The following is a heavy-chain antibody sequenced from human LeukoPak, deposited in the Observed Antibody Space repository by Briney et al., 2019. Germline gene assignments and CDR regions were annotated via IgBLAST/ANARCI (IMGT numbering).Heavy chain of an antibody. V-gene: IGHV3-7*01. CDR3: TGLKNGHFDY. CDR2: IKYDGSEI. Sequence: PGGSLRLSCAGSGFTFSSSWMFWARQAPGKGLEWVAHIKYDGSEIYYVDSVRGRFTISRDNSKNTMSVQMDDLRAEDTAVYYCTGLKNGHFDYWGQGTLVTVSS. J-gene: IGHJ4*02. CDR1: GFTFSSSW. D-gene: IGHD2-8*01.